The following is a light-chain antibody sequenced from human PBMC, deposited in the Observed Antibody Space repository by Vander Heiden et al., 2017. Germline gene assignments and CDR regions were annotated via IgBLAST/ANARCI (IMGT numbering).Light chain of an antibody. CDR2: GAS. V-gene: IGKV3-15*01. J-gene: IGKJ4*01. Sequence: EIVMTQSPATLSVSRGERATLASRASQSGNSYLAWYQQKPGQAPRLLIHGASSRATGIPARFSGSGSGTEFTLTISSLQSEDFAIYHCKQYNDWPLTFGGGTKVEIK. CDR1: QSGNSY. CDR3: KQYNDWPLT.